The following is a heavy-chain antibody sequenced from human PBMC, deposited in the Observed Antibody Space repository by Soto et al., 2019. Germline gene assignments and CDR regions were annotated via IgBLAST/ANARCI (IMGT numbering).Heavy chain of an antibody. V-gene: IGHV1-18*01. CDR3: AREGSGGGGMDV. Sequence: QVPLVQSGSEVKKPGASVKVSCKASGYRFISYGLSWVRQALGQGLEWMGWISPDNGNTNYAQKLQGRVTMTTETSTSTAYMELRSLSSDDTAIYWCAREGSGGGGMDVWGQGTTVTVSS. D-gene: IGHD1-26*01. CDR2: ISPDNGNT. J-gene: IGHJ6*02. CDR1: GYRFISYG.